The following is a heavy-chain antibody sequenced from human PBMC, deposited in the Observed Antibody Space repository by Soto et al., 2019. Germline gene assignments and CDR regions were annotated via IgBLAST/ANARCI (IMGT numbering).Heavy chain of an antibody. J-gene: IGHJ3*02. Sequence: QVQLQESGPGLVKPSQTLSLTCTVSGGSISSANYYWSWIRQPPGKGLEWIAYIHYSGSTYYNPSLESQVTISVDTSKNQFSLRLTSVTAADTAVYYCDREVIETAASDAFDIWGQGTMVTVSS. V-gene: IGHV4-30-4*01. D-gene: IGHD2-21*01. CDR2: IHYSGST. CDR3: DREVIETAASDAFDI. CDR1: GGSISSANYY.